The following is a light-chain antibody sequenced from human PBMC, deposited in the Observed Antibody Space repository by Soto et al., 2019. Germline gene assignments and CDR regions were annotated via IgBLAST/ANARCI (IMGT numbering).Light chain of an antibody. V-gene: IGLV2-14*01. Sequence: QSALTQPASVSGSPGQSITISCTGTSSDVGGDNYVSWFQLHPGKAPKLMVYEVSNRPSGVSSRFSGSKSGNTASLTISELQAEDEADYYCSSFPSSRIYVFGTGTKVTVL. J-gene: IGLJ1*01. CDR1: SSDVGGDNY. CDR3: SSFPSSRIYV. CDR2: EVS.